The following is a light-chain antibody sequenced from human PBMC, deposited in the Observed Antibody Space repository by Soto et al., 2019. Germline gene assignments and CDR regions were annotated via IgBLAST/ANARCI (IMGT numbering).Light chain of an antibody. CDR3: QQYDDSLTWT. J-gene: IGKJ1*01. V-gene: IGKV3-20*01. CDR2: AAS. CDR1: QSVNSNF. Sequence: IILTQSPGTLSLSPGERATLSCRASQSVNSNFLAWYQQKPGQAPRLLIYAASRRATGLPDRFSGSGSGRDFTLTISRLEPEDFAVYYCQQYDDSLTWTFGQGTKVEIK.